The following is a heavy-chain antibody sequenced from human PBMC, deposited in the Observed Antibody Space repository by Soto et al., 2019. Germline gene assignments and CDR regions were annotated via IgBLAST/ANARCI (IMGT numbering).Heavy chain of an antibody. J-gene: IGHJ6*02. V-gene: IGHV1-2*04. D-gene: IGHD3-3*01. CDR2: INPNSGGT. CDR3: ARGGLRLPDDINYRMDV. Sequence: QVQLVQSGAEVKKPGASVKVSCKASGYTFTGYYMHWVRQAPGQGLEWMGWINPNSGGTNYAQKFQGWVTMTRDTSTSTAYMELSRQRSDDTAVYYGARGGLRLPDDINYRMDVWGQGTTVTVSS. CDR1: GYTFTGYY.